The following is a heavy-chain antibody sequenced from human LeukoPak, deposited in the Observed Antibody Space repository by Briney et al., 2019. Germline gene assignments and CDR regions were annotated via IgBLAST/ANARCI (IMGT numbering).Heavy chain of an antibody. D-gene: IGHD3-22*01. CDR2: IYYSGST. CDR3: ARGYDSSGYFDY. Sequence: PSETLSLTCTVSGGSISSYYWSWIRQPPGKGLEWIGYIYYSGSTNYNPSLKSRVTISVDTSKNQFSLKLSSVTAADTAVYYCARGYDSSGYFDYWGQGTLVTVSS. J-gene: IGHJ4*02. CDR1: GGSISSYY. V-gene: IGHV4-59*08.